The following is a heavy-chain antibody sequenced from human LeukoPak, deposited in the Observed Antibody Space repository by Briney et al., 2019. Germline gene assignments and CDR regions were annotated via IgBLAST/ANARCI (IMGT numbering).Heavy chain of an antibody. V-gene: IGHV1-69*04. Sequence: ASVKVSCKASGGTFSSYAISWVRQAPGQGLEWMGRIIPILGIANYAQKFQGRVTITADKSTSTAYMELSSLRSEDTAMYYCARANYYDQTGYFDLWGRGTLVTVSS. CDR3: ARANYYDQTGYFDL. J-gene: IGHJ2*01. CDR2: IIPILGIA. D-gene: IGHD3-22*01. CDR1: GGTFSSYA.